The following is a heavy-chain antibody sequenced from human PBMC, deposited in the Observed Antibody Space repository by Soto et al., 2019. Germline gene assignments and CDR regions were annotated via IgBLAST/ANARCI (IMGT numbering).Heavy chain of an antibody. V-gene: IGHV1-24*01. Sequence: ASVKVSCKVSGYTLTELSMHWVRQAPGKGLGWMGGFDPEDGETIYAQKFQGRVTMTEDTSTDTAYMELSSLRSEDTAVYYCATTHSGSYYGYYYYGMDVWGQGTTVTVSS. J-gene: IGHJ6*02. CDR1: GYTLTELS. CDR3: ATTHSGSYYGYYYYGMDV. D-gene: IGHD1-26*01. CDR2: FDPEDGET.